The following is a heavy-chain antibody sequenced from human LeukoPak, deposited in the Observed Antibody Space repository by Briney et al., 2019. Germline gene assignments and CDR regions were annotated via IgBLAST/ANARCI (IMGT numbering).Heavy chain of an antibody. CDR1: GGTFSSYA. CDR3: ARPARRYYDFWSGSPDWFDP. CDR2: IIPILGIA. D-gene: IGHD3-3*01. J-gene: IGHJ5*02. V-gene: IGHV1-69*04. Sequence: ASVKVSCKASGGTFSSYAISWVRQAPGQGLEWMGRIIPILGIANYAQKFQGRVTITADKSTSTAYMELSSLRSEDTAVYYCARPARRYYDFWSGSPDWFDPWGQGTLVTVSS.